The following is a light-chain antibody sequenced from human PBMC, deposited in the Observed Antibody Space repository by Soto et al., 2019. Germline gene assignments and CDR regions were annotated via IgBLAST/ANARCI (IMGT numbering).Light chain of an antibody. CDR3: MQALQTPLT. Sequence: DIVMTQSPLSLRVTAGEPASISCRSSQSLLHSNGYNYLDWYVQKPGQSPQLLIYLGSSRASGVPDRFSGSGSGTDFALKISRVEAEDVGLYFCMQALQTPLTFGGGTKVEIK. J-gene: IGKJ4*01. V-gene: IGKV2-28*01. CDR2: LGS. CDR1: QSLLHSNGYNY.